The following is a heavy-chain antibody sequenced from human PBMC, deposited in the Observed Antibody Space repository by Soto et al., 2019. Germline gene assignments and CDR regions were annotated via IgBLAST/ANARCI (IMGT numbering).Heavy chain of an antibody. CDR1: GDTFSSYA. D-gene: IGHD3-22*01. CDR3: ARDGSGYRSRASPMDV. J-gene: IGHJ6*02. Sequence: ASVKVSCKASGDTFSSYAISWVRQAPGQGLEWMGGIIPIFGTANYAQKFQGRVTITADESTSTADMELSSLRSEDTAVYYCARDGSGYRSRASPMDVWGQGTTVTVSS. CDR2: IIPIFGTA. V-gene: IGHV1-69*13.